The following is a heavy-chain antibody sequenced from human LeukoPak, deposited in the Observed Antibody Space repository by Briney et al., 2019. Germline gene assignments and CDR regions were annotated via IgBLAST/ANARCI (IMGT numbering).Heavy chain of an antibody. CDR2: INHSGST. CDR1: GGSFSGYY. CDR3: ASYDNGVVDY. J-gene: IGHJ4*02. D-gene: IGHD3-9*01. V-gene: IGHV4-34*01. Sequence: PSETLSLTFAVYGGSFSGYYCSSIRQPPGKGLEWIGEINHSGSTNYNPSLKSRVTISVDTSKNQFSLKLSSVTAADTAVYYCASYDNGVVDYWGQGTLVTVSS.